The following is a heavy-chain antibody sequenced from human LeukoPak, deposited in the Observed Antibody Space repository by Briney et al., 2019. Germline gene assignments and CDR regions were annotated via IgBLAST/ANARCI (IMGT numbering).Heavy chain of an antibody. CDR2: IYTSGST. D-gene: IGHD6-25*01. J-gene: IGHJ6*03. V-gene: IGHV4-4*07. CDR3: ARDARPSYYFYYYVDV. Sequence: SETLSLTCTVSGGSISSYYWSWIRQPAGKGLEWIGRIYTSGSTNYNPSLKSRVTMSVDTSKNQFSLKLSSVTAADTAVYYCARDARPSYYFYYYVDVWGKGTTVTVSS. CDR1: GGSISSYY.